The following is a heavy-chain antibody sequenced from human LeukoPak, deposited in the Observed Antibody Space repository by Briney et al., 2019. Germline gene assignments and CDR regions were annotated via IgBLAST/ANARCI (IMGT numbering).Heavy chain of an antibody. D-gene: IGHD3-22*01. CDR3: ARVEYYYDSSGYYDAFDI. V-gene: IGHV3-66*01. CDR1: GFTVSSNY. J-gene: IGHJ3*02. CDR2: IYSGGST. Sequence: GGSLRLSCAASGFTVSSNYMSWVRQAPGKGLEWVSVIYSGGSTYYADSVKGRFTISRDNSKNTLYLQMNSLRAEDTAVYYCARVEYYYDSSGYYDAFDIWGQGTMVTVSS.